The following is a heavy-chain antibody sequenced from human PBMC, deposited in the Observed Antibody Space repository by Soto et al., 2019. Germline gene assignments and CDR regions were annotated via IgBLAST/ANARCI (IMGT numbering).Heavy chain of an antibody. CDR2: ISKDSVYI. CDR3: AIRSPIGTFDY. J-gene: IGHJ4*02. CDR1: GFTFSAHN. Sequence: EVQLVESGGGLVKPGGSLRLSCVASGFTFSAHNMNWVRQAPGKGLEWVSSISKDSVYIYYADSVKGRFTISRDNAKESLFLQMDSLTADDTAMYYCAIRSPIGTFDYWCQGILVTVSS. V-gene: IGHV3-21*02. D-gene: IGHD3-16*02.